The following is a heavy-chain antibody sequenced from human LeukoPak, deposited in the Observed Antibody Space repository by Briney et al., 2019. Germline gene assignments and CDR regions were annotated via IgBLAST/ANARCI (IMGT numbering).Heavy chain of an antibody. D-gene: IGHD3-22*01. J-gene: IGHJ4*02. Sequence: TLSLTCTVSGGSISNYYWSWIRQPPGKALEWLARIDWDDDKYYSTSLKTRLTISKDTSKNQVVLTMTNMDPVDTATYYCAQGRRGYYRPFDYWGQGTLVTVSS. CDR3: AQGRRGYYRPFDY. V-gene: IGHV2-70*11. CDR1: GGSISNYYW. CDR2: IDWDDDK.